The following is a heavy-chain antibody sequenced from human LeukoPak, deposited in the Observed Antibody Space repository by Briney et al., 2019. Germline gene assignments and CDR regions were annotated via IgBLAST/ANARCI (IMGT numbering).Heavy chain of an antibody. CDR3: ARAGYCRSTSCPFDY. Sequence: ASVKVSCKASGYTFTIYYMHWVRQAPGQGLGWMGVTLPSSTTYAKKFQGRVTMTRATSTSTVYMELSSLRSEDTTVYYCARAGYCRSTSCPFDYWGQGTLVSVSS. D-gene: IGHD2-2*03. J-gene: IGHJ4*02. CDR1: GYTFTIYY. CDR2: TLPSST. V-gene: IGHV1-46*01.